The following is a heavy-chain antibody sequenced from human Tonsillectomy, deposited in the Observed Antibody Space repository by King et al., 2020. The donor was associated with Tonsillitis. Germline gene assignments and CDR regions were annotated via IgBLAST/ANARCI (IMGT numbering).Heavy chain of an antibody. Sequence: VQLVESGGGVVQPGRSLRLTCAASGLIFRAFAMHWVRQAPGKGLEWVAIVSSDGTKTYYADSVKGRFIISRDNSQSNLYLQMNSLTPEDTALYYCARELFTGPGHRYNSAVDVWGQGTTGTVSS. CDR2: VSSDGTKT. V-gene: IGHV3-30*04. J-gene: IGHJ6*02. D-gene: IGHD5-18*01. CDR1: GLIFRAFA. CDR3: ARELFTGPGHRYNSAVDV.